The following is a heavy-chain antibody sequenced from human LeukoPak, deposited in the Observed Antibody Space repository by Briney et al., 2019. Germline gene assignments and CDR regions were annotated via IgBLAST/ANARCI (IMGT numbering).Heavy chain of an antibody. J-gene: IGHJ6*02. Sequence: ASVKVSCTASGYTFTGYYMHWVRQAPGQGLEWMGWINPNSGGTNYAQKFQGWVTMTRDTSISTAYMELSRLRSDDTAVYYCARGVGDTAMVTPYYYGMDVWGQGTTVTVSS. D-gene: IGHD5-18*01. CDR1: GYTFTGYY. CDR2: INPNSGGT. V-gene: IGHV1-2*04. CDR3: ARGVGDTAMVTPYYYGMDV.